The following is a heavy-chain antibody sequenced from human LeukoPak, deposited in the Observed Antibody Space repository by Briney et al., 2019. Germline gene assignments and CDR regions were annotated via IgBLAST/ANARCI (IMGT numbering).Heavy chain of an antibody. CDR2: ISGSGANT. J-gene: IGHJ5*02. CDR1: GFTFSSYG. CDR3: AGYCSTTTRYSSPNWFDP. Sequence: GGSLRLSCAASGFTFSSYGMSWVRQAPGKGLEWISGISGSGANTYYADSVRGRFTISRDNSKNTLYLQMNSLRAEDTAVYYCAGYCSTTTRYSSPNWFDPWGQGTLVTVSS. V-gene: IGHV3-23*01. D-gene: IGHD2-2*01.